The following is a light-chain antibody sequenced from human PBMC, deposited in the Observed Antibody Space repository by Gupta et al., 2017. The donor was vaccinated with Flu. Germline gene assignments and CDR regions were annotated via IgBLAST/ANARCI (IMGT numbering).Light chain of an antibody. V-gene: IGKV3-15*01. J-gene: IGKJ4*01. CDR2: GAS. Sequence: EIVMTQSPATLSVSPGERATVSCRASQSISSNLAWYQQKPGQSPRLLIYGASTRDTGIPARFSGSGSGTEFTLTSSSRQSEDFAVYDGQQYNNWLFGGGTKVEIK. CDR3: QQYNNWL. CDR1: QSISSN.